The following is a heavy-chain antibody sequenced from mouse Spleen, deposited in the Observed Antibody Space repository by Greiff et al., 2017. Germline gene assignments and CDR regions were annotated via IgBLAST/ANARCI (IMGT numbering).Heavy chain of an antibody. Sequence: EVKVVESGGGLVKPGGSLKLSCAASGFTFSSYAMSWVRQTPEKRLEWVATISSGGSYTYYPDSVKGRFTISRDNAKNTLYLQMSSLRSEDTAMYYCARGGLLRLEGYAMDYWGQGTSVTVSS. CDR1: GFTFSSYA. D-gene: IGHD1-2*01. CDR3: ARGGLLRLEGYAMDY. CDR2: ISSGGSYT. V-gene: IGHV5-9-1*01. J-gene: IGHJ4*01.